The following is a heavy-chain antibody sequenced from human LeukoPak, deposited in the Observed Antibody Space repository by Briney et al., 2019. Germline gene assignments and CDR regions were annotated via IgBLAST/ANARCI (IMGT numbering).Heavy chain of an antibody. D-gene: IGHD3-22*01. CDR1: GGSISSNY. CDR3: ARQTYYYDSSGYRYYYYYMDV. V-gene: IGHV4-59*01. Sequence: PSETLSLTCNVSGGSISSNYWSWIRQPPGKGLEWIGYIYYSGSTNYNPSLKSRVTISVDTSKNQFSLKLSSVTAADTAVYYCARQTYYYDSSGYRYYYYYMDVWGKGTTVTISS. J-gene: IGHJ6*03. CDR2: IYYSGST.